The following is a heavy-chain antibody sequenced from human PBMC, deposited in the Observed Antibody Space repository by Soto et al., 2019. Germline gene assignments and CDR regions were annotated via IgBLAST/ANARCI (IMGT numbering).Heavy chain of an antibody. Sequence: GGSLRLSCAASGFTFSSYAMSWVRQAPGKGLEWVSAISGSGGSTYYADSVKGRFTISRDNSKNTLYLQMNSLRAEDTAVYYCAKDASPPVAAIHWDTYYYMDVWGKGTTVTVSS. J-gene: IGHJ6*03. D-gene: IGHD2-15*01. V-gene: IGHV3-23*01. CDR1: GFTFSSYA. CDR2: ISGSGGST. CDR3: AKDASPPVAAIHWDTYYYMDV.